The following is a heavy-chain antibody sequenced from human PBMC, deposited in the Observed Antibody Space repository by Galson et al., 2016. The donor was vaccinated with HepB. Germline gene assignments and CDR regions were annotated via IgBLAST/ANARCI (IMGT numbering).Heavy chain of an antibody. CDR2: IRDQANNYAT. CDR1: GFTFSGSG. J-gene: IGHJ4*02. D-gene: IGHD3-10*01. Sequence: SLRLSCAASGFTFSGSGIHWVRQAPGKGLEWVGRIRDQANNYATEYAASVKGRFTISRDDSKNTVYLELDNLKAEDMAGYYCDRREVSNVYYYDFDYWGQGTLVTVSS. V-gene: IGHV3-73*01. CDR3: DRREVSNVYYYDFDY.